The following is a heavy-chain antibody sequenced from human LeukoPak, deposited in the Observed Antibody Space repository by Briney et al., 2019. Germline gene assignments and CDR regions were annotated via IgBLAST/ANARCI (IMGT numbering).Heavy chain of an antibody. CDR1: GYTFTSYY. J-gene: IGHJ4*02. V-gene: IGHV1-46*01. CDR2: VNPSGGST. Sequence: ASVKVSCKASGYTFTSYYMHWVRQAPGQGLEWMGIVNPSGGSTSYAQKFQGRVTMTSDMSTSTVYMELSSLRSEDTAVYYCARGRRGGRGNYYNSRRAFDYGGQEPLVPVPS. D-gene: IGHD3-22*01. CDR3: ARGRRGGRGNYYNSRRAFDY.